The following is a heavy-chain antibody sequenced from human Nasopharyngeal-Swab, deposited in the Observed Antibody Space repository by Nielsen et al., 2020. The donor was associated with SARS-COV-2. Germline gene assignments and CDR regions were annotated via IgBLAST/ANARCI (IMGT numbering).Heavy chain of an antibody. V-gene: IGHV3-74*03. CDR3: ARAGSDPPLDYGMDV. CDR1: GFTFSSYS. Sequence: GESLKISCAASGFTFSSYSMNWVRQAPGKGLVWVSRIKDDGTTTTYADSVKGRFTISRDSAKNTTYLQMNSLRVEDTAVYYCARAGSDPPLDYGMDVWGQGTTVTVSS. J-gene: IGHJ6*02. CDR2: IKDDGTTT.